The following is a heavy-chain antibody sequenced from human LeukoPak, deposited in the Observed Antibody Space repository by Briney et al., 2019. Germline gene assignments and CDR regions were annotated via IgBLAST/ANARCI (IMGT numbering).Heavy chain of an antibody. V-gene: IGHV1-69*04. Sequence: GASVKVSCKASGGTFSSYAISWVRQAPGRGLEWMGRIIPILGIANYAQKFQGRVTITADKSTSTAYMELSSLRSEDTAVYYCARDPDFIPGIAFDIWGLGTMVTVSS. CDR3: ARDPDFIPGIAFDI. J-gene: IGHJ3*02. CDR2: IIPILGIA. D-gene: IGHD1-14*01. CDR1: GGTFSSYA.